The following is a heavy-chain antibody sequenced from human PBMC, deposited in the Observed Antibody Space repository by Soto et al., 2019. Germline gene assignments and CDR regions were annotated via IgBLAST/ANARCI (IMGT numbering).Heavy chain of an antibody. V-gene: IGHV3-48*02. D-gene: IGHD1-26*01. J-gene: IGHJ5*02. Sequence: EVQLVESGGGLVQPGGSLSLSCAASGFTFSSYSMNWVRQAPGKGLEWVSYISSSSSSIYYADSVKGRFTIARDNAKNQLFLQMTSLPDEDTAVYYCARESGSLNWFDPWAQGTLVTVSS. CDR1: GFTFSSYS. CDR3: ARESGSLNWFDP. CDR2: ISSSSSSI.